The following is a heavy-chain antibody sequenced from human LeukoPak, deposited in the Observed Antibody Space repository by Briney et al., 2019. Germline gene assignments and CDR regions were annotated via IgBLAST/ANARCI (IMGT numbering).Heavy chain of an antibody. J-gene: IGHJ4*02. Sequence: ASVKVSSKASVYTFTSYGISWVRQAPGQGLEWMGWISAYSGNTNYAQKLQGRVTMTTDTSTSTAYMELRSLRSDDTAVYYCARHRYIYGGDYWGQGTLVTVSS. CDR1: VYTFTSYG. V-gene: IGHV1-18*01. CDR3: ARHRYIYGGDY. D-gene: IGHD5-18*01. CDR2: ISAYSGNT.